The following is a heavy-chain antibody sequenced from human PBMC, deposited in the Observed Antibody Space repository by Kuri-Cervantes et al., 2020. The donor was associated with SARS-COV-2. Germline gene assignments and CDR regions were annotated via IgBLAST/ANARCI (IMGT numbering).Heavy chain of an antibody. CDR1: GYTFTGYY. Sequence: ASVKVSCKASGYTFTGYYMHWVRQAPGQGLEWMGWINPNSGGTNYAQKFQGWVTMTRDTSISTVYMELSRLRSDDTAVYYCARGGVATPYYAMDVWGQGTTVTVSS. CDR2: INPNSGGT. D-gene: IGHD2-21*01. V-gene: IGHV1-2*04. CDR3: ARGGVATPYYAMDV. J-gene: IGHJ6*02.